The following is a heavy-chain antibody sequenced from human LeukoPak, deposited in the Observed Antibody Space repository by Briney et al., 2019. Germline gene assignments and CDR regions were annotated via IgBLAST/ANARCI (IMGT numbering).Heavy chain of an antibody. J-gene: IGHJ6*03. Sequence: GGSLRLSCAASGFTFSDSYMSWIRQAPGKGLEWVSYISSSGSTIYYADSVKGRFTISRDNAKSSLYLQMNSLRAEDTAVYYCAREGKGYDFWSGSLYYYMDVWGKGTTVTVSS. CDR1: GFTFSDSY. V-gene: IGHV3-11*04. D-gene: IGHD3-3*01. CDR3: AREGKGYDFWSGSLYYYMDV. CDR2: ISSSGSTI.